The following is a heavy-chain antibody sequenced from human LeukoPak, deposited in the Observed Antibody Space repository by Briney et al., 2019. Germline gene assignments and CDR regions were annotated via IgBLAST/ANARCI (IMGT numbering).Heavy chain of an antibody. Sequence: GGSLRLSCAASGFTFSRHWMHWVRQAPGKGLVWVSRINGAGSSTSYADSVKGRFTVSRDNAKNTLNLQMNSLRAEDTAVYYCARDLFFSDAGYSSGWRAEYFHHWGQGTLVTVSS. V-gene: IGHV3-74*01. D-gene: IGHD6-19*01. CDR3: ARDLFFSDAGYSSGWRAEYFHH. CDR1: GFTFSRHW. J-gene: IGHJ1*01. CDR2: INGAGSST.